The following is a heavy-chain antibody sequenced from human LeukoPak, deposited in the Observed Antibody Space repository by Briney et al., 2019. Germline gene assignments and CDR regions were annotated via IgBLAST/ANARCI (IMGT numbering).Heavy chain of an antibody. Sequence: GGSLRLSCAASGFTFSSYWMRWLREAPGKGREGVAYIRWDGIIIYYADCVKGRFTLSRDHSKNTLYLQQNSLRAEDTAVYYCARSKSYDSSGYYFDYWGQGTLVTVSS. CDR2: IRWDGIII. V-gene: IGHV3-30*02. CDR3: ARSKSYDSSGYYFDY. J-gene: IGHJ4*02. CDR1: GFTFSSYW. D-gene: IGHD3-22*01.